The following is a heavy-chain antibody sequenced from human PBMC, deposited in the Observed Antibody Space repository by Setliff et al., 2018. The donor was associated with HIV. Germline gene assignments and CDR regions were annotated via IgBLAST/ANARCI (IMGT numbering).Heavy chain of an antibody. Sequence: GEYLKISCKGSGYSFTNYWIGWVRQMPGKGLEWVGIIYPGDSDTRYSPSFQGQVTISADKPISTAYLQWSSLKASDTAMYYCARHGYCSGTSCSEYYYYYGMDVWGQGTTVTVSS. CDR1: GYSFTNYW. V-gene: IGHV5-51*01. CDR3: ARHGYCSGTSCSEYYYYYGMDV. D-gene: IGHD2-2*03. CDR2: IYPGDSDT. J-gene: IGHJ6*02.